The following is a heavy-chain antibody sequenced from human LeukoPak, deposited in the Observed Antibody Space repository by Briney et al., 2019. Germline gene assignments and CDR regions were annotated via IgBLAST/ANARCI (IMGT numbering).Heavy chain of an antibody. V-gene: IGHV1-24*01. CDR1: GYTLTELS. CDR3: VTGYYYDSSGYYGQMPYY. Sequence: GASVKVSCKVSGYTLTELSMHWVRQAPGKGLEWMGGFDPEDGETIYAQKFQGRVTMTEDTSTDTAYMELSSLRSEDTAVYYCVTGYYYDSSGYYGQMPYYWGQGTLVTVSS. D-gene: IGHD3-22*01. J-gene: IGHJ4*02. CDR2: FDPEDGET.